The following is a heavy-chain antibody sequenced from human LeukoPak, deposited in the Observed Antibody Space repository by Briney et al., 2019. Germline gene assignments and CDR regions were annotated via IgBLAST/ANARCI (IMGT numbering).Heavy chain of an antibody. J-gene: IGHJ3*02. CDR3: ARHCCSGPAKRVFDI. CDR1: GGSIISSDYH. D-gene: IGHD2-15*01. CDR2: ISYSGNT. V-gene: IGHV4-39*01. Sequence: SETLSLTCTVSGGSIISSDYHWGWVRRPPGKGLEWIGTISYSGNTDYNPSLRSRVTISVDTSNNQFSLRLGSVTAADTAVYHCARHCCSGPAKRVFDIWGQGTMLTVSS.